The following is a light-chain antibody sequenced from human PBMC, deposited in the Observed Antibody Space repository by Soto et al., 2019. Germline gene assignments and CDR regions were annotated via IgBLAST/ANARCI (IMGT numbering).Light chain of an antibody. CDR1: QSVSSN. J-gene: IGKJ1*01. CDR3: QQYNNWPPRGT. CDR2: GAS. Sequence: ERVMRQSPATVSVSPGERATLSCWASQSVSSNLAWYQQKPGQAPRLLIYGASTRATGIPARFSGSGSGTEFTLPYSSLHSEDFADYYFQQYNNWPPRGTFGQGTKVEIK. V-gene: IGKV3-15*01.